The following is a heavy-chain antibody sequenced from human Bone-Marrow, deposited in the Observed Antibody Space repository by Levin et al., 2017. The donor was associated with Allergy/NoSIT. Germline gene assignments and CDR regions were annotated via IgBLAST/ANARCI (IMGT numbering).Heavy chain of an antibody. J-gene: IGHJ2*01. V-gene: IGHV3-66*01. CDR2: IYSGGST. Sequence: SGESLKISCAASGFTVSSNYMSWVRQAPGKGLEWVSVIYSGGSTYYADSVKGRFTISRDNSKNTLYLQMNSLRAEDTAVYYCARDSGWYFDLWGRGTLVTVSS. CDR1: GFTVSSNY. CDR3: ARDSGWYFDL. D-gene: IGHD6-25*01.